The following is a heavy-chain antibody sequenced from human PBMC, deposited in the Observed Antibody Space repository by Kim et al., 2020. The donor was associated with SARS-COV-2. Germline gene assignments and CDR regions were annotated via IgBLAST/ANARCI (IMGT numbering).Heavy chain of an antibody. J-gene: IGHJ4*02. CDR2: SGST. CDR3: ARIGGEGY. D-gene: IGHD2-21*01. V-gene: IGHV4-31*02. Sequence: SGSTYYNPSLKSRVTISVDTSKNQFSLKLSSVTAADTAVYYCARIGGEGYWGQGTLVTVSS.